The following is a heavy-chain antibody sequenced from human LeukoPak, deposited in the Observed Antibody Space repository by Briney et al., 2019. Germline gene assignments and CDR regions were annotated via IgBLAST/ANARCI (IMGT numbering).Heavy chain of an antibody. CDR2: ISSSGSTI. J-gene: IGHJ1*01. CDR1: GFTFSSYE. Sequence: GGSLRLSCAASGFTFSSYEMNWVRQAPGKGLESVSYISSSGSTIYYADSVKGRFTISRDNAKNSLYLQMNSLRAEDTAVYYCARVGGSYGFLSQKPRYFQHWGQGTLVTVSS. D-gene: IGHD1-26*01. V-gene: IGHV3-48*03. CDR3: ARVGGSYGFLSQKPRYFQH.